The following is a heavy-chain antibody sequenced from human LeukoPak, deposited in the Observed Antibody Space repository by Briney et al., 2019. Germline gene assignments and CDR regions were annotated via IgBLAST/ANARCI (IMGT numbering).Heavy chain of an antibody. CDR2: ISAYNGNT. CDR3: ARSARRLDIVVVVAATRPYYYYGMDV. V-gene: IGHV1-18*01. D-gene: IGHD2-15*01. CDR1: GYTFTSYG. Sequence: APVKVSCKASGYTFTSYGISWVRQAPGQGLEWMGWISAYNGNTNYAQKLQGRVTMTTDTSTSTAYMELRSLRSDDTAVYYCARSARRLDIVVVVAATRPYYYYGMDVWGQGTTVTVSS. J-gene: IGHJ6*02.